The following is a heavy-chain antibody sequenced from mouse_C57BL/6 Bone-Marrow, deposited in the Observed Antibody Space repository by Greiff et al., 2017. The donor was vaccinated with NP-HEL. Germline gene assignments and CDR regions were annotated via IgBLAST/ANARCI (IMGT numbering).Heavy chain of an antibody. Sequence: QVQLKESGAELARPGASVKMSCKASGYTFTSYTMHWVKQRPGQGLEWIGYINPSSGYSKYNQKFKDKATLTANKSSSTAYMQLSGLTSEDAAVYYCARWLPSYWGQGTTLTVSS. D-gene: IGHD2-2*01. CDR1: GYTFTSYT. CDR3: ARWLPSY. J-gene: IGHJ2*01. CDR2: INPSSGYS. V-gene: IGHV1-4*01.